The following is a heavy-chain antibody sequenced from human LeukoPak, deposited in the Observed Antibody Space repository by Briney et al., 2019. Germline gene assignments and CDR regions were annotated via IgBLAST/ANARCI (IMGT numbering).Heavy chain of an antibody. J-gene: IGHJ4*02. D-gene: IGHD1-26*01. V-gene: IGHV4-59*01. CDR2: ISYNGGT. CDR1: GGSISNYY. Sequence: PSETLSLTCTVSGGSISNYYWSWIRQPPGKGLEWIGYISYNGGTSYSPSLKSRATMSVDTSKTQFSLKLSSVTAVDTAVYFCAKDLDSGSHSPWGQGTLVTVSS. CDR3: AKDLDSGSHSP.